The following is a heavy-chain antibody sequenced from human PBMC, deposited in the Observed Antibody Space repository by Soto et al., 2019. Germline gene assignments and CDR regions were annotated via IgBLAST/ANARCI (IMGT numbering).Heavy chain of an antibody. CDR3: ARESGDWPLNWFDP. CDR2: ITSDGKSK. D-gene: IGHD2-21*02. J-gene: IGHJ5*02. Sequence: VGSLRLSCAASGFNFSNHWMHWVRQRPAEGLVWVSRITSDGKSKAYAESVKGRFAISRDNAKNTLYLQMNGLTAEDTVVYYCARESGDWPLNWFDPWGQRTLVTVSS. V-gene: IGHV3-74*01. CDR1: GFNFSNHW.